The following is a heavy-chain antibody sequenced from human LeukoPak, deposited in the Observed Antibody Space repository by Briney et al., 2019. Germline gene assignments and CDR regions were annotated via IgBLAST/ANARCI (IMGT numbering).Heavy chain of an antibody. D-gene: IGHD5-12*01. V-gene: IGHV3-7*04. CDR2: IKQDGNEK. CDR3: ARDAGNSGYDLFDF. Sequence: GGSLRLSCAASGFTFRSYWMTWVRQARGKGLEWVANIKQDGNEKNYVDSVKVRFTISRDNAKNSLYLQMNSLRVEDTAVYYRARDAGNSGYDLFDFWGQGTLVTVSS. CDR1: GFTFRSYW. J-gene: IGHJ4*02.